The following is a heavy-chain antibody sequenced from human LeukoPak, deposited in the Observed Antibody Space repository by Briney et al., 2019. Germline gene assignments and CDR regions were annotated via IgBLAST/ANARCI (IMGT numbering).Heavy chain of an antibody. CDR2: IKQDGSEK. V-gene: IGHV3-7*03. J-gene: IGHJ4*02. CDR3: ARGRPDPH. Sequence: GGSLGLSCAASGFTFSSYWMSWVRQAPGKGLEWVANIKQDGSEKYYVDSVKGRSTISRDNAKNSLYLQMYSLRVEDTAVYYCARGRPDPHWGQGTLVTVSS. CDR1: GFTFSSYW.